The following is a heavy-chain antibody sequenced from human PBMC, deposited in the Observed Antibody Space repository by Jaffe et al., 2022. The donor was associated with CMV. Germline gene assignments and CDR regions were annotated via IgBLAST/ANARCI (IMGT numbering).Heavy chain of an antibody. CDR3: ARYYYGSGTFGWFDP. CDR1: GGSFSGYY. D-gene: IGHD3-10*01. J-gene: IGHJ5*02. CDR2: INHSGST. Sequence: QVQLQQWGAGLLKPSETLSLTCAVYGGSFSGYYWSWIRQPPGKGLEWIGEINHSGSTNYNPSLKSRVTISVDTSKNQFSLKLRFVTAADTAVYYCARYYYGSGTFGWFDPWGQGTLVTVSS. V-gene: IGHV4-34*01.